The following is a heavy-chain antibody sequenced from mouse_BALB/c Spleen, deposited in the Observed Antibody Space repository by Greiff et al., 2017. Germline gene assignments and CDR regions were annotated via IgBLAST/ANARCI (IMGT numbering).Heavy chain of an antibody. CDR1: GYSITSGYY. D-gene: IGHD2-3*01. CDR2: ISYDGSN. Sequence: EVQLVESGPGLVKPSQSLSLTCSVTGYSITSGYYWNWIRQFPGNKLEWMGYISYDGSNNYNPSLKNRISITRDTSKNQFFLKLNSVTTEDTATYYCARDGYYFMDYWGQGTSVTVSS. J-gene: IGHJ4*01. V-gene: IGHV3-6*02. CDR3: ARDGYYFMDY.